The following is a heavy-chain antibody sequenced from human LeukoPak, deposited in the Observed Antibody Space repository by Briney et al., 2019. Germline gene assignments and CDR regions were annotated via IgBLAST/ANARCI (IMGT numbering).Heavy chain of an antibody. D-gene: IGHD6-13*01. J-gene: IGHJ4*02. V-gene: IGHV4-34*01. CDR1: GGSFSGYY. CDR3: ASSIAAAAGDRRLFDY. Sequence: SETLSLTCAVYGGSFSGYYWSWIRQPPGKGLEWIGEINHSGSTNYNPSLESRVTISVDTSKNQFSLKLSSVTAADTAVYYCASSIAAAAGDRRLFDYWGQGTLVTVSS. CDR2: INHSGST.